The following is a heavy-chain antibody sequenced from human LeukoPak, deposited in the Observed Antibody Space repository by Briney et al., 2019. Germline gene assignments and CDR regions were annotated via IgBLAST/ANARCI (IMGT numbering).Heavy chain of an antibody. V-gene: IGHV3-9*01. CDR3: ARDFDFWSGYSNWFDP. CDR2: ISWNSGSI. Sequence: PGRSLRLSCAASGFTFDDYAMHWVRQAPGKGLEWVSGISWNSGSIGYADSVKGRFTISRDNAKNSLYLQMNSLRDEDTAVYYCARDFDFWSGYSNWFDPWGQGTLVTVSS. CDR1: GFTFDDYA. D-gene: IGHD3-3*01. J-gene: IGHJ5*02.